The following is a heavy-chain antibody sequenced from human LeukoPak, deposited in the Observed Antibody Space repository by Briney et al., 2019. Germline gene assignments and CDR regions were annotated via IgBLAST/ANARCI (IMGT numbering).Heavy chain of an antibody. CDR2: TYYRSKWFY. CDR1: GDSVSSNIAG. V-gene: IGHV6-1*01. Sequence: SQTLSLTCAISGDSVSSNIAGWHWIRQSPSRGLEWLGRTYYRSKWFYEYAVSVKSRITINPDTSKNQFSLQLNSVTPEDTAVYYCARGLNTSCDFWGQGTLVTVSS. J-gene: IGHJ4*02. CDR3: ARGLNTSCDF. D-gene: IGHD3/OR15-3a*01.